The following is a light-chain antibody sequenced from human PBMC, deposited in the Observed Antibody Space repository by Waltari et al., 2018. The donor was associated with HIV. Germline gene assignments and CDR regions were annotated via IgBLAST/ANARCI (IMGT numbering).Light chain of an antibody. CDR1: SSDVGSYNV. Sequence: QSALTQPASVSGSPGQSITISCTGTSSDVGSYNVVSWYQQHPGKAPKLMIYEVNKRPAGVSNRFSVSKSGNTASLTISGLQAEDEADYHCCSYAGSSTHVFGTGTKVTVL. J-gene: IGLJ1*01. V-gene: IGLV2-23*02. CDR2: EVN. CDR3: CSYAGSSTHV.